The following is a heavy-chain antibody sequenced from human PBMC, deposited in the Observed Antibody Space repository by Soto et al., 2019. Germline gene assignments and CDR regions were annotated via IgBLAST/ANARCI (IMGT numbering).Heavy chain of an antibody. V-gene: IGHV3-23*01. CDR1: GFTFSSYA. CDR3: ARVRIAAAGTWFDY. D-gene: IGHD6-13*01. CDR2: ISGSGGST. Sequence: GGSLRLSCAASGFTFSSYAMSWVRQAPGKGLEWVSAISGSGGSTYYADSVKGRFTISRDNAKNSLYLQMNSLRAEDTAVYYCARVRIAAAGTWFDYWGQGTLVTVSS. J-gene: IGHJ5*01.